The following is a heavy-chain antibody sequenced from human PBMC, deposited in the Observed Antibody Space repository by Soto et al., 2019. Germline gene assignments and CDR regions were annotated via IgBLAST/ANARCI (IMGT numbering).Heavy chain of an antibody. V-gene: IGHV3-9*01. CDR2: ISWNSGSI. D-gene: IGHD4-17*01. J-gene: IGHJ5*02. CDR3: AKEGTDYGDTDWFDP. CDR1: GFTFYYYA. Sequence: HPGGSLRLSWAASGFTFYYYAMHWVRQAPGKGLEWVSGISWNSGSICYADSVKGRFTISRDNAKNSLYLQMNSLRAEDTALYYCAKEGTDYGDTDWFDPWGQGTLVTVSS.